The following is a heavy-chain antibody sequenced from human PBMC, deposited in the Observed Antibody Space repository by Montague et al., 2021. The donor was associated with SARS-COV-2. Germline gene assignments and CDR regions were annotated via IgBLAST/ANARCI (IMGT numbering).Heavy chain of an antibody. J-gene: IGHJ4*02. D-gene: IGHD5-12*01. CDR3: ARGTAYDHVYY. V-gene: IGHV4-34*01. CDR2: INHSGST. Sequence: SETLSLTCAVYGGSFSGYYWSWIRQPPGKGLEWIGEINHSGSTXXXPSPKSRVTISVDTSKNQFSLKLSSVTAADTAIYYCARGTAYDHVYYWGQGAPVTVAS. CDR1: GGSFSGYY.